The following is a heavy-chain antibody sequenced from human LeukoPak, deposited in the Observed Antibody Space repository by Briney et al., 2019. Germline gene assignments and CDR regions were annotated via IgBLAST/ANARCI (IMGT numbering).Heavy chain of an antibody. CDR1: GYAFTSYG. CDR3: ARGSPLSYSSGCDY. Sequence: ASARLSCKASGYAFTSYGINWVRQAPGQGLEWMGWISAYNGNTNYAQTLRVRVTMTTDTSTSTAYVEVRSLRSDDTAVYYCARGSPLSYSSGCDYWGPGNLGSVSS. J-gene: IGHJ4*02. CDR2: ISAYNGNT. D-gene: IGHD6-19*01. V-gene: IGHV1-18*01.